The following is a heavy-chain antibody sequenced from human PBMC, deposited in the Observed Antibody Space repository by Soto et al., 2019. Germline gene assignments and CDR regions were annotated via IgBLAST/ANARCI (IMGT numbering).Heavy chain of an antibody. CDR1: GFTFSNAW. J-gene: IGHJ4*02. D-gene: IGHD5-12*01. CDR2: IKSKTAGGTT. V-gene: IGHV3-15*01. Sequence: PGGSLRLSCAASGFTFSNAWMSRVRQAPGEGLEWVGRIKSKTAGGTTDYSAPVKGRFTISRDDSKNTLYLQMNSLKTEDTAAHYSTTDPTRYRGYDLTRLFDYWGQRTLVTDFS. CDR3: TTDPTRYRGYDLTRLFDY.